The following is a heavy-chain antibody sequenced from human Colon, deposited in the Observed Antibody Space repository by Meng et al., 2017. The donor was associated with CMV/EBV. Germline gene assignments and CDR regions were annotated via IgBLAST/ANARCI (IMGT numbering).Heavy chain of an antibody. CDR1: GGSISSYC. J-gene: IGHJ1*01. V-gene: IGHV4-59*01. D-gene: IGHD6-13*01. Sequence: QLPESGPGLGKPSETLSLTCTVSGGSISSYCWSWIRQPPGKGLEWIGYMCYSGDTNYNPSLRSRVTISGDTSKNQFSLKLNSVTAADTAVYYCALRGSAAGTFQHWGQGTLVTVSS. CDR3: ALRGSAAGTFQH. CDR2: MCYSGDT.